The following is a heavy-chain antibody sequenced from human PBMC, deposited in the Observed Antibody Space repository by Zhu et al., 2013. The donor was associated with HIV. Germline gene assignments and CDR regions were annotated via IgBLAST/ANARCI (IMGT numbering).Heavy chain of an antibody. D-gene: IGHD3-22*01. CDR3: ARDYYDSSGYHDAFDY. CDR2: INPNSGGT. CDR1: GYYFTGYY. J-gene: IGHJ3*02. Sequence: QVQLVQSGAEVKKPGASVKVSCKASGYYFTGYYIYWVRQAPGQGLEWMGWINPNSGGTNYVQKFQGRVTMTRDTSISTVYMELSRLRSDDTAVYYXARDYYDSSGYHDAFDYLGPRDNGHRL. V-gene: IGHV1-2*02.